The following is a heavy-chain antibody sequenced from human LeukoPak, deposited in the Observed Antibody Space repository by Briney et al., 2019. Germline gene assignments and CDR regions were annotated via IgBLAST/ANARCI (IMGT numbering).Heavy chain of an antibody. CDR1: GYTFTGYY. J-gene: IGHJ3*02. Sequence: RASVKVSCKASGYTFTGYYMNWVRQAPGQGLEWLGRINPNTGGTNFAQSFQGRVTMTRDTSITTAYMELSRLRSDDTAVYYCARVGDGLNDAFDIWGQGTMVTVSS. V-gene: IGHV1-2*06. D-gene: IGHD5-24*01. CDR3: ARVGDGLNDAFDI. CDR2: INPNTGGT.